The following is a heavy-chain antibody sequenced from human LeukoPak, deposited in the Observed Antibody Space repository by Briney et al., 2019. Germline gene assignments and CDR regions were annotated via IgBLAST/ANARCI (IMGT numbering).Heavy chain of an antibody. CDR3: ARGSQYYYDSSGYLDY. CDR1: GGSISSGDYY. Sequence: SETLFLTCTVSGGSISSGDYYWSWIRQPPGKGLEWIGYIYYSGSTYYNPSLKSRVTISVDTSKNQFSLKLSSVTAADTAVYYCARGSQYYYDSSGYLDYWGQGTLVTVSS. D-gene: IGHD3-22*01. CDR2: IYYSGST. V-gene: IGHV4-30-4*01. J-gene: IGHJ4*02.